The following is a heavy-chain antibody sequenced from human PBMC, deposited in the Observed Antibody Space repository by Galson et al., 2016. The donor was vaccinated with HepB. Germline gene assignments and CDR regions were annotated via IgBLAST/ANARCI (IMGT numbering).Heavy chain of an antibody. CDR1: GFTFDEYA. J-gene: IGHJ4*02. CDR2: ISWNSGTI. Sequence: SLRLSCAASGFTFDEYAMHWVRQAPGKGLEWVSTISWNSGTIHYMDSVKGRFTTSRDNAKYSLYLQMDGLKTEDTALYYCAKDMSAGAAASGCFDCWGQGTLVTVSS. D-gene: IGHD6-13*01. CDR3: AKDMSAGAAASGCFDC. V-gene: IGHV3-9*01.